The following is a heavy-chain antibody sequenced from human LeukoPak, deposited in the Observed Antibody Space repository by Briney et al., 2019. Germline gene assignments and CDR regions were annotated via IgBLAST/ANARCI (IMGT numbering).Heavy chain of an antibody. J-gene: IGHJ4*02. CDR1: GGSISSSSYY. D-gene: IGHD5-18*01. CDR3: ARRRRIGRYSYGCLDY. CDR2: IYYSGST. V-gene: IGHV4-39*01. Sequence: SETLSLTCTVSGGSISSSSYYWGWIRQPPGRGVEWIGSIYYSGSTYYNPSLKSRVTISVDTSKNQFSLKLSSVTAADTAVYYCARRRRIGRYSYGCLDYWGQGTLVTVSS.